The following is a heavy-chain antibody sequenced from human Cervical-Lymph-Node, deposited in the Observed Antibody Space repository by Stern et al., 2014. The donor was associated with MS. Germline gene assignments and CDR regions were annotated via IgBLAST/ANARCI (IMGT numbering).Heavy chain of an antibody. Sequence: QVQLQESGPRLVKPSETLSLTCSVSGGSISAYRWTWIRQSPGKGLEWIGYSYYDGSTNYNFSLKSRVIISVDRSGNQYSLKLSSVTAADTAVYYCARSPHTGSDWLYYFDYWGQGALVTVSS. D-gene: IGHD6-19*01. CDR1: GGSISAYR. CDR2: SYYDGST. CDR3: ARSPHTGSDWLYYFDY. V-gene: IGHV4-59*01. J-gene: IGHJ4*02.